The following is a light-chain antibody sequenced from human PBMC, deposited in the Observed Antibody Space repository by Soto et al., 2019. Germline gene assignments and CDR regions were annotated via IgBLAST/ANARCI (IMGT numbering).Light chain of an antibody. CDR1: QSITSTY. J-gene: IGKJ1*01. V-gene: IGKV3-20*01. CDR3: HHYDSSSRA. Sequence: ETVLTQSPGTLSLSPGDRATLSCRASQSITSTYLAWYQQKLGQAPRLLIYGASSRATGIPDRFSGSGAGTDFTLTINRLEPEDFAVYYCHHYDSSSRAFGQGTKVEIK. CDR2: GAS.